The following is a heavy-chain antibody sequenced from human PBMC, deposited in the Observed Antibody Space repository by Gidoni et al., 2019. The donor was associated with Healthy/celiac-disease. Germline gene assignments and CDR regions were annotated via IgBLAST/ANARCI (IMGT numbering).Heavy chain of an antibody. D-gene: IGHD2-2*01. V-gene: IGHV3-30-3*01. CDR2: ISYDGSNK. Sequence: QGQLVESGGGVAQPGRSLRRSCAASGVTSSSYDMHWVRQAPGKGLAWVAVISYDGSNKYYAGSVKGRFTISRDNSKNTLYLQMNSLRAEDTAVYYCARGVVPAAHFDYWGQGTLVTVSS. CDR1: GVTSSSYD. CDR3: ARGVVPAAHFDY. J-gene: IGHJ4*02.